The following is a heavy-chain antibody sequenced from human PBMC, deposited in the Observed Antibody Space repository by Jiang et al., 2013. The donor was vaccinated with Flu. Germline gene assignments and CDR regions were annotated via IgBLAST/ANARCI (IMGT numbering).Heavy chain of an antibody. CDR2: IYYSGST. CDR3: ARRSHYYDSSDPEDNWFDP. J-gene: IGHJ5*02. V-gene: IGHV4-39*01. D-gene: IGHD3-22*01. CDR1: GGSISSSSYY. Sequence: GPGLVKPSETLSLTCTVSGGSISSSSYYWGWIRQPPGKGLEWIGSIYYSGSTYYNPSLKSRVTISVDTSKNQFSLKLSSVTAADTAVYYCARRSHYYDSSDPEDNWFDPWGQGTLVTVSS.